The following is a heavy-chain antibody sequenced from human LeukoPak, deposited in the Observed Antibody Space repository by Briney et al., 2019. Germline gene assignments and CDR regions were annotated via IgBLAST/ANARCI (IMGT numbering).Heavy chain of an antibody. Sequence: NPGGSLRLSCAASGFTFSSYAMSWVRQAPGKGLEWIGYIYDSGSTNYNPSLKSRVTISVDTSKNQFSLKLSSVTAADTAVYYCASLTTAEAFDVWGQGTMVTVSS. CDR3: ASLTTAEAFDV. J-gene: IGHJ3*01. D-gene: IGHD3-22*01. V-gene: IGHV4-59*01. CDR2: IYDSGST. CDR1: GFTFSSYA.